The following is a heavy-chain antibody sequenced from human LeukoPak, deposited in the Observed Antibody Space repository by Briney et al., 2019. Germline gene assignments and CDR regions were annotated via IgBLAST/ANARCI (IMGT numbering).Heavy chain of an antibody. CDR2: ISYDGSNK. CDR3: AKVGGYSSSWYYFDY. Sequence: GRSLRLSCAASGFTFSSYGMHWVRQAPGKGLEWVAVISYDGSNKYYADSVKGQFTISRDNSKNTLYLQMNSLRAEDTAVYYCAKVGGYSSSWYYFDYWGQGTLVTVSS. D-gene: IGHD6-13*01. J-gene: IGHJ4*02. CDR1: GFTFSSYG. V-gene: IGHV3-30*18.